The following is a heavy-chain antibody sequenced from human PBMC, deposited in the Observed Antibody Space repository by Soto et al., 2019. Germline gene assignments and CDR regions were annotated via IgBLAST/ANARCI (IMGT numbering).Heavy chain of an antibody. D-gene: IGHD3-10*01. J-gene: IGHJ6*02. CDR2: IYDNGTT. Sequence: EVQLVESGGGLIQPGGSLRLSCAASGLTVSNAYMAWVRQAPGMGLEWVSVIYDNGTTYYADSAKGRFTISRDTSTNTLSLQMDSLRAEDTAVYYCVRPLPSGRNYGLDVWGQGTTVTVSS. CDR3: VRPLPSGRNYGLDV. CDR1: GLTVSNAY. V-gene: IGHV3-53*01.